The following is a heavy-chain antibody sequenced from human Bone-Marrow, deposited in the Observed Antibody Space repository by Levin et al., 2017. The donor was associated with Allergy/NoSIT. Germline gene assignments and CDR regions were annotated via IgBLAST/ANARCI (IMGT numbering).Heavy chain of an antibody. V-gene: IGHV3-15*01. J-gene: IGHJ3*02. D-gene: IGHD3-10*01. Sequence: SCAASGFTFSNAWMSWVRQAPGKGLEWVGRIKSKTDGGTTDYAAPVKGRFTISRDDSKNTLYLQMNSLKTEDTAVYYCTTMVRVQLTGNDAFDIWGQGTMVTVSS. CDR3: TTMVRVQLTGNDAFDI. CDR2: IKSKTDGGTT. CDR1: GFTFSNAW.